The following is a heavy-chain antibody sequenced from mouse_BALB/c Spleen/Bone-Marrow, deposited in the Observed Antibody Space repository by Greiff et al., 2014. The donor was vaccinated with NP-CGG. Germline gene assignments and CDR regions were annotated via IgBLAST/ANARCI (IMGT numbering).Heavy chain of an antibody. CDR2: ISSGGSYT. D-gene: IGHD1-1*01. Sequence: EVKVEESGGDLVKPGGSLKLSCAASGFTFSHFGMSWVRQTPDKRLEWVATISSGGSYTYYPDSLKGRFTISRDNAKNTLYLQMSSLKSEDTAMYYCASPHYYNSSPWWYFDVWGAGTTVTVSS. CDR3: ASPHYYNSSPWWYFDV. V-gene: IGHV5-6*02. CDR1: GFTFSHFG. J-gene: IGHJ1*01.